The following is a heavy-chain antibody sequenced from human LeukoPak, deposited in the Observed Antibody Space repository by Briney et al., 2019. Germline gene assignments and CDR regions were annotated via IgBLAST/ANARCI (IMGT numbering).Heavy chain of an antibody. Sequence: GGSLRLSCAASGFTFSSYSMNWVRQAPGKGLEWVSSISSSSSYIYYADSVKGRFTISRDNAKNSLYLQMNSLRAEDTAVYYCARANGDCSGGSCYLDPIDYWGQGTLVTVSS. CDR1: GFTFSSYS. D-gene: IGHD2-15*01. CDR2: ISSSSSYI. CDR3: ARANGDCSGGSCYLDPIDY. J-gene: IGHJ4*02. V-gene: IGHV3-21*01.